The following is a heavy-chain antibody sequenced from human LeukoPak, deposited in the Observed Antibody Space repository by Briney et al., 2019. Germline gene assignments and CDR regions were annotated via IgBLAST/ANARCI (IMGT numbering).Heavy chain of an antibody. J-gene: IGHJ3*02. CDR2: IISGGSTI. Sequence: GGSLRLSCAASGFTFSRYSMNWVRQAPGKGLEWVSYIISGGSTIYYADSVKGRFTISRDNSKNTLYLQMNSLRAEDTAVYYCAREWFGIWNAFDIWGQGTMVTVSS. D-gene: IGHD3-10*01. V-gene: IGHV3-48*01. CDR1: GFTFSRYS. CDR3: AREWFGIWNAFDI.